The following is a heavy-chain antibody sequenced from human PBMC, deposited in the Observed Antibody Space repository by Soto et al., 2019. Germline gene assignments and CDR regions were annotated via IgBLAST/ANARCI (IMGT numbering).Heavy chain of an antibody. CDR1: GGTFSSYA. V-gene: IGHV1-69*13. J-gene: IGHJ6*02. CDR3: ARDPLDADCSGGSCKPRYYYGMDV. D-gene: IGHD2-15*01. Sequence: SVKVSCKASGGTFSSYAISWVRQAPGQGLEWMGGIIPIFGTANYAQKFQGRVTITADESTSTAYMELSSLRSEDTAVYYCARDPLDADCSGGSCKPRYYYGMDVRGQGTTVTVSS. CDR2: IIPIFGTA.